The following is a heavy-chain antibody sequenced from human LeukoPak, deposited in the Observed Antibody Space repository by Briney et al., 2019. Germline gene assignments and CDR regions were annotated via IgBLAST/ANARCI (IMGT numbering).Heavy chain of an antibody. J-gene: IGHJ2*01. Sequence: PGGSLRLSCEASGFPFETYGLTWFAQAPGKGLEWVSGITGSSTWTYYADSVRGRFTISRDNSKNTLHLQMDNLTADDTAIYYCARELVSLGTGYFDLWGRGALVTVSS. CDR1: GFPFETYG. V-gene: IGHV3-23*01. CDR3: ARELVSLGTGYFDL. D-gene: IGHD7-27*01. CDR2: ITGSSTWT.